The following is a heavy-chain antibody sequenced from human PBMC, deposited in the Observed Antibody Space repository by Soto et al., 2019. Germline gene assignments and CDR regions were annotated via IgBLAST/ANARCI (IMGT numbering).Heavy chain of an antibody. CDR3: AKGRSANRYDFDY. Sequence: GGSLRLSCAASRFSFNSYVMSWVRQAPGKGLEWVSALRAAGADASYADSVKGRFTISRDNSKSTLYLQLNSLRVEDTAIYYCAKGRSANRYDFDYWGQGTLVTVSS. CDR1: RFSFNSYV. D-gene: IGHD3-3*01. J-gene: IGHJ4*02. CDR2: LRAAGADA. V-gene: IGHV3-23*01.